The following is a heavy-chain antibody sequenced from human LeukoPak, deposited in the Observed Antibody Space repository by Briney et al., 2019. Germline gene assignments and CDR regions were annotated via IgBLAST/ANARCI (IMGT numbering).Heavy chain of an antibody. J-gene: IGHJ4*02. CDR1: GFTFSSYA. Sequence: GGSLRLSCAASGFTFSSYAMSWVRQAPGKGLEWVSGISDNGGTTFYADSVKGRFTISRDNSQNTLYLQMNSLRAEDTAVYYCAKYGATGLLYFDYWGQGTLVTVSS. CDR3: AKYGATGLLYFDY. CDR2: ISDNGGTT. D-gene: IGHD1-26*01. V-gene: IGHV3-23*01.